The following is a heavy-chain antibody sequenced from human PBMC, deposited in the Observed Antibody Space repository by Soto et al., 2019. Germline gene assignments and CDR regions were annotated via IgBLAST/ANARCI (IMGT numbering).Heavy chain of an antibody. D-gene: IGHD3-16*01. V-gene: IGHV3-49*03. CDR2: VRGKPYGGTA. J-gene: IGHJ4*02. CDR3: TRAYCPSGGCVWGF. Sequence: VGPLRLSYTGSEFNFRDHAMNWIRKDPWKGLEWVGFVRGKPYGGTAEYDASVKGRFSISRDDSKSIAYLQMNSLKTEDTAFYFCTRAYCPSGGCVWGFWGQGTSVTVSS. CDR1: EFNFRDHA.